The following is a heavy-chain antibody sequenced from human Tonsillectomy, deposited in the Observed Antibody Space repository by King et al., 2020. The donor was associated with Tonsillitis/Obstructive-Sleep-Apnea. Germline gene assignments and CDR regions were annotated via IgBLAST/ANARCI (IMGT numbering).Heavy chain of an antibody. CDR1: GGSISTYY. D-gene: IGHD1-7*01. V-gene: IGHV4-59*08. CDR2: IYYSGST. CDR3: ARLSVWNYSFSLDY. J-gene: IGHJ4*02. Sequence: VQLQESGPGLVKPSETLSLTCTVSGGSISTYYWSWIRLPPGKGLEWIGYIYYSGSTNYNPSLKSRVTISVDTSKNQFSLDLSSVTAADTAVYYCARLSVWNYSFSLDYWGQGTLVTVSS.